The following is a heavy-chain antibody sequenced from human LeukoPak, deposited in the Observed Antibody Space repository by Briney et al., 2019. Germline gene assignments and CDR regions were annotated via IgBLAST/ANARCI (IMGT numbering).Heavy chain of an antibody. D-gene: IGHD2-15*01. V-gene: IGHV3-30-3*01. J-gene: IGHJ4*02. CDR1: GFTFSSYA. Sequence: QPGGSLRLSCAASGFTFSSYAMHWVRQAPGKGLEWVAVISYHGSNKYYADSVKGRFTISRDNSKNTLYLQMNSLRAEDTAVYYCARGAVVVVAATRFDYWGQGTLVTVSS. CDR3: ARGAVVVVAATRFDY. CDR2: ISYHGSNK.